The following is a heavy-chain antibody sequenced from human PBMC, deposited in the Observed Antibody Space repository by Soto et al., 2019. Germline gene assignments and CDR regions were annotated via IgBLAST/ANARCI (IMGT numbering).Heavy chain of an antibody. CDR2: IYSGGST. D-gene: IGHD4-17*01. CDR3: AKDLEDYGDYVGYFQH. V-gene: IGHV3-53*01. Sequence: PGGSLRLSCAASGFTVSSNYMSWVRQAPGKGLEWVSVIYSGGSTYYADSVKGRFTISRDNSKNTLSLQMNSLRAEDTAVYYCAKDLEDYGDYVGYFQHWGQGTLVTVSS. CDR1: GFTVSSNY. J-gene: IGHJ1*01.